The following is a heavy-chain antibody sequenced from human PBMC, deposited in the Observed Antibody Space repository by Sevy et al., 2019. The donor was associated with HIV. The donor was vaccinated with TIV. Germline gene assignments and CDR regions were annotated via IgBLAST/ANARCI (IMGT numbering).Heavy chain of an antibody. V-gene: IGHV4-39*01. CDR2: IYYSGST. CDR1: GGSISSSSYY. J-gene: IGHJ4*02. Sequence: SETLSLTCTVSGGSISSSSYYWGWIRQPPGKGLEWIGNIYYSGSTYYNPSLKSRVTISLDTSKNQYSLKLSSVTAADTAVYYCASLTRAEILYYFDYWGQGTLVTVSS. CDR3: ASLTRAEILYYFDY.